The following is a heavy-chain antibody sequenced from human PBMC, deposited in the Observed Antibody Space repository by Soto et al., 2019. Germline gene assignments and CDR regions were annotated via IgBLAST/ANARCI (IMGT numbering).Heavy chain of an antibody. V-gene: IGHV1-58*01. D-gene: IGHD2-2*01. CDR2: IVVASGNT. J-gene: IGHJ6*02. Sequence: VKVSCKASGFTFIRSAVQWVRQARGQRLEWVGWIVVASGNTNYAQKFQDRVTITRDMSTSTAYMDLRSLRSEDTAVYYRAADPMPTSYYYYDMDVWGQGTTVTVSS. CDR1: GFTFIRSA. CDR3: AADPMPTSYYYYDMDV.